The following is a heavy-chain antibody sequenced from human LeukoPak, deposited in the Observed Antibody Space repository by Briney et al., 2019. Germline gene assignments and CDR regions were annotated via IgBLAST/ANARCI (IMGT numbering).Heavy chain of an antibody. V-gene: IGHV3-43*02. CDR1: GFTFDDYA. CDR2: IGGDGGNT. Sequence: GGSLRLSCAASGFTFDDYAMHWVRQAPGKGLEWASLIGGDGGNTHYADSVKGRVTISRDNRKNSLYLQMNSLRTEDTALYYCAKAVLGDDAFDIWGRGTMVTVSS. D-gene: IGHD3-16*01. J-gene: IGHJ3*02. CDR3: AKAVLGDDAFDI.